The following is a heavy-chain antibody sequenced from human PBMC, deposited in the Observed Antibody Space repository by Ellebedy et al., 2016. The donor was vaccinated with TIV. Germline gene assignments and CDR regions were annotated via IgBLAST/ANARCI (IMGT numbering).Heavy chain of an antibody. J-gene: IGHJ4*02. V-gene: IGHV3-53*05. CDR2: IYSGVNT. CDR1: GLTVGSNY. CDR3: AREFDDYFFDY. Sequence: GGSLRLSCAASGLTVGSNYMTWVRQAPGKGLEWVSVIYSGVNTYYADSVKGRFTISRDNSKNTLYLQLNSLRAEDTAVYYCAREFDDYFFDYWGQGTLVTVSS. D-gene: IGHD2-21*02.